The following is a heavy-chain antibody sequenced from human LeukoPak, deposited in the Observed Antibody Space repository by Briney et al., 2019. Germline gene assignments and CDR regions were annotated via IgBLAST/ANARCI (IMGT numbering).Heavy chain of an antibody. D-gene: IGHD6-13*01. CDR3: ARDGGSSWLSGYWFDP. V-gene: IGHV4-59*01. CDR1: GGSISSYY. J-gene: IGHJ5*02. CDR2: IYYSGST. Sequence: SETPSLTCTVSGGSISSYYWSWIRQPPGKGLEWIGYIYYSGSTNYNPSLKSRVTISVDTSKNQFSLKLSSVTAADTAVYYCARDGGSSWLSGYWFDPWGQGTLVTVSS.